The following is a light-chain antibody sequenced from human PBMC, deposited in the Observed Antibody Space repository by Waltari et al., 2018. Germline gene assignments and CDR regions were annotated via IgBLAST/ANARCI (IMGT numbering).Light chain of an antibody. V-gene: IGKV3-15*01. CDR3: QQYNQWPLT. J-gene: IGKJ4*01. CDR2: GAS. CDR1: LSIDDS. Sequence: EIVMTQSPATLSGSRWGSATVSCRASLSIDDSLAWYQQKPGQPPRLLIHGASTRDTGIPVRFSGSGSGTDFTLTITGLQSEDFAVYFCQQYNQWPLTFGRGTKVEIK.